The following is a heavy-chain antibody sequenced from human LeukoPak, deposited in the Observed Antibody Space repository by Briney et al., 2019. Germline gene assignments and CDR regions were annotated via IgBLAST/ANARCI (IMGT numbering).Heavy chain of an antibody. D-gene: IGHD1-14*01. CDR2: IYHTGST. J-gene: IGHJ4*02. Sequence: SETLSLTCAVYGGSFSGYYWSWIRQPPGKGLEWIGEIYHTGSTNYNPSLKSRVTISVDTSKIQFSLKLSSVTAADTAVYYCACPSGNHLYSFDYWGQGTLVTVSS. CDR3: ACPSGNHLYSFDY. V-gene: IGHV4-34*01. CDR1: GGSFSGYY.